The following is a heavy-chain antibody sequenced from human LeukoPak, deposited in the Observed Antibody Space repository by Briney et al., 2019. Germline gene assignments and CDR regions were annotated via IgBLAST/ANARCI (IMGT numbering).Heavy chain of an antibody. CDR2: IYYSGST. CDR3: ARSKDGYNLDY. J-gene: IGHJ4*02. D-gene: IGHD5-24*01. V-gene: IGHV4-59*01. Sequence: SETLSLTCTVSGGSIGTSYWSWIRQRPGKGLEYIGSIYYSGSTNYNPSLKSRVTMSVDTSKNQFSLRLSSVTAADTAVYYCARSKDGYNLDYWGQGTLVTVSS. CDR1: GGSIGTSY.